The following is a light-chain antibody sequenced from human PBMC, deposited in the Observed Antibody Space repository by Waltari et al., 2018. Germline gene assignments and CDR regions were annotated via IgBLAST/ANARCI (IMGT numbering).Light chain of an antibody. CDR1: QSVSSS. J-gene: IGKJ1*01. CDR3: LQRSNWWT. CDR2: GAS. Sequence: EIVLTQSPGTLSLSPGERATLSCRASQSVSSSLAWYQQKPGQAPRLLIYGASSRATGIPDRFSGSGSGTDFTLTISSLEPEDVAVYYCLQRSNWWTFGQGTKVEIK. V-gene: IGKV3D-20*02.